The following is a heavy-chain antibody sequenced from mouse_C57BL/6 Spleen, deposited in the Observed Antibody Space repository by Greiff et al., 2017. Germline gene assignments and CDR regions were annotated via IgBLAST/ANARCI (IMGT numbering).Heavy chain of an antibody. Sequence: SGAELVRPGASVTLSCKASGYTFTDYEMHWVKQTPVHGLEWIGAIDPETGGTAYNQKFKGKAILTADKSSSTAYMELRSLTSEDSAVYYCTRGLWDYWGQGTTLTVSS. D-gene: IGHD1-1*02. CDR2: IDPETGGT. CDR3: TRGLWDY. V-gene: IGHV1-15*01. J-gene: IGHJ2*01. CDR1: GYTFTDYE.